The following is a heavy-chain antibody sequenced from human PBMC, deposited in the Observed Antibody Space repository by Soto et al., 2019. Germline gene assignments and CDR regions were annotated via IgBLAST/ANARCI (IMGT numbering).Heavy chain of an antibody. D-gene: IGHD2-2*01. V-gene: IGHV5-10-1*01. CDR3: ASMPPYYYGMDV. CDR1: GYSFTSYW. CDR2: IDPSDSYT. J-gene: IGHJ6*02. Sequence: GESLKISCKGSGYSFTSYWISWVRQMPGKGLEWMGRIDPSDSYTNYSPSFQGHVTISADKSISTAYLQWSSLKASDTAMYYCASMPPYYYGMDVWGQGTTVTGSS.